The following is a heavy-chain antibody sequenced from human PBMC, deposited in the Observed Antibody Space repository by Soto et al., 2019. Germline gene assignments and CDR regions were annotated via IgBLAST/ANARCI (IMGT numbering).Heavy chain of an antibody. CDR3: ARGRYGDY. V-gene: IGHV1-18*01. CDR2: ISAHNGNT. Sequence: QVHLVQSGAEVKEPGASVKVSCKGSGYAFTTYGITWVRQAPGQGREWMGWISAHNGNTNYAQKLQGRVTVTRDTSTSIAYMELRSLRSDDTAVYYCARGRYGDYWGQGALVTVSS. J-gene: IGHJ4*02. D-gene: IGHD1-1*01. CDR1: GYAFTTYG.